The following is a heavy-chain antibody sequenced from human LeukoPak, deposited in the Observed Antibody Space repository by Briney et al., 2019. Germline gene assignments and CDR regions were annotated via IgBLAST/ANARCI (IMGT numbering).Heavy chain of an antibody. J-gene: IGHJ4*02. CDR2: IYYSGST. V-gene: IGHV4-39*07. CDR3: ARREVTAAPFDY. D-gene: IGHD1-26*01. CDR1: GGSISSSSYY. Sequence: SETLSLTCTVSGGSISSSSYYWGWIRQPPGKGLEWIGSIYYSGSTYYNPSLKSRVTISVDTSKNQFSLKLSSVTAADTAVYYCARREVTAAPFDYWGQGTLVTVSS.